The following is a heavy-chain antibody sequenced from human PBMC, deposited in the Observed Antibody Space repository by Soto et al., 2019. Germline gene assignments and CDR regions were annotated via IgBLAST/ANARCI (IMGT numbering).Heavy chain of an antibody. CDR2: IYWDDDK. CDR1: GFSLSTSGVG. Sequence: QITLKESGPTLVKPTQTLTLTCTFSGFSLSTSGVGVGWIRQPPGKALEWLALIYWDDDKRYRPSLKSRLTITKDTSKNQVVLTMTNMDPVDTATYYCATMVTVGGYFDYWGQGTLVTVSS. J-gene: IGHJ4*02. V-gene: IGHV2-5*02. D-gene: IGHD5-18*01. CDR3: ATMVTVGGYFDY.